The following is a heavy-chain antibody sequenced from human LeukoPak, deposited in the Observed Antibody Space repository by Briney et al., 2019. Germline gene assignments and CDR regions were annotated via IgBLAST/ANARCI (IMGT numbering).Heavy chain of an antibody. V-gene: IGHV3-21*01. Sequence: GGSLRLSCTASGFTFSSYSLNWVRQAPGKGLEWVSSVSTGSNYIYYADSVKGRFTISRDNDKNSLYLQMNSLRVEDTAVYYCARGSVDRGDFDYWGQGTLVTVSS. CDR3: ARGSVDRGDFDY. CDR1: GFTFSSYS. CDR2: VSTGSNYI. J-gene: IGHJ4*02. D-gene: IGHD1-14*01.